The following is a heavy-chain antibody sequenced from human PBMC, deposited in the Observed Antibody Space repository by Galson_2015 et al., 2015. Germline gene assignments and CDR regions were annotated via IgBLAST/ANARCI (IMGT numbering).Heavy chain of an antibody. J-gene: IGHJ6*02. CDR2: IWYDGSNK. Sequence: SLRLSCAASGFTFSSYGVHWVRQAPGKGLEWVAVIWYDGSNKYYADSVKGRFTISRDNSKNTLYLQMNSLRAEDTAVYYCARVDCSSTSCYTYYYYYGMDVWGQGTTVTVSS. CDR1: GFTFSSYG. V-gene: IGHV3-33*01. D-gene: IGHD2-2*02. CDR3: ARVDCSSTSCYTYYYYYGMDV.